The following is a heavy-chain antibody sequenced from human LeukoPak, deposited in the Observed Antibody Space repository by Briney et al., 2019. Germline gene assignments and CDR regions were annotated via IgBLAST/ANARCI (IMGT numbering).Heavy chain of an antibody. D-gene: IGHD1-26*01. V-gene: IGHV3-7*01. Sequence: PGGSLRLSCAASGFTFRTYRMSWVRQAPGKGLEWVANIKQDGSEKYYVDSVKGRFTISRDNAKNSLYLQMNSLRVEDTAVYYCARGRLGANDYWGQGTLVPVSS. CDR1: GFTFRTYR. J-gene: IGHJ4*02. CDR3: ARGRLGANDY. CDR2: IKQDGSEK.